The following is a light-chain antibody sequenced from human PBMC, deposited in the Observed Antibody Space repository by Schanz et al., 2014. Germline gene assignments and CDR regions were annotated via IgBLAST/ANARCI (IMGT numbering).Light chain of an antibody. CDR3: QQHDFSLVT. CDR2: GAS. J-gene: IGKJ4*01. V-gene: IGKV3-20*01. Sequence: EIVLTQSPVTLSLSPRERATLSCRASQSVSSYLAWYQQKPGQAPRLLIYGASSRATGIPDRFSGSGSGTVFTLTISRLEPEDFAVYYCQQHDFSLVTFGGGTKVEIK. CDR1: QSVSSY.